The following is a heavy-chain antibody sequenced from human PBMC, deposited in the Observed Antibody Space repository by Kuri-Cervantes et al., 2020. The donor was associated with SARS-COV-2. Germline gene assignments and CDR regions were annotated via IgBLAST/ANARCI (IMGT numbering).Heavy chain of an antibody. V-gene: IGHV1-8*01. CDR2: VKTNSGNT. CDR1: ETTFPNYD. J-gene: IGHJ4*02. D-gene: IGHD2-21*01. Sequence: ASVKVSCKTPETTFPNYDINRVRQATGQGLEWMGMVKTNSGNTLYAQFFQGRVTMTRDISTSTVYMELSSLTSEDTAIYYCYCAPKEGFDSWGQGTLVTVSS. CDR3: YCAPKEGFDS.